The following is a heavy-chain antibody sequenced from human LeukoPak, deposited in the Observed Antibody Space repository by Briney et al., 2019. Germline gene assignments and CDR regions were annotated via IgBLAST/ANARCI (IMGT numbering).Heavy chain of an antibody. CDR3: ARDGGIAARRFPGYFDY. Sequence: SETLSLTCTVSGGSISSYYWSWIRQPAGKGLEWIGRIYTSGCTNYNPSLKSRVTMSVDTSKNQFSLKLSSVTAADTAVYYCARDGGIAARRFPGYFDYWGQGTLVTVSS. J-gene: IGHJ4*02. CDR2: IYTSGCT. V-gene: IGHV4-4*07. D-gene: IGHD6-6*01. CDR1: GGSISSYY.